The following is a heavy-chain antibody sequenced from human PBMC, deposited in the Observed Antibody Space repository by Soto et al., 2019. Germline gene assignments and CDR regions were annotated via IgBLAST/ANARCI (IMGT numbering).Heavy chain of an antibody. D-gene: IGHD6-25*01. Sequence: GGSLRLSCAASGSSFPNYPMHWVRQTPDKGLEWLAVISHDGVTKNSADSVKGRFSISRDNSRNRLYLDMNSLRTEDTAMYYCVRGGYTSSWERLDPWGQGTLVTVSS. CDR3: VRGGYTSSWERLDP. J-gene: IGHJ5*02. CDR1: GSSFPNYP. V-gene: IGHV3-30-3*01. CDR2: ISHDGVTK.